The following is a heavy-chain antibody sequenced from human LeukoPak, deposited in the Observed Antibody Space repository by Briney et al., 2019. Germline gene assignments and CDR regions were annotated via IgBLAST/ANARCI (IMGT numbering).Heavy chain of an antibody. CDR1: GFSFSSYA. V-gene: IGHV3-23*01. CDR2: VSESGTNT. J-gene: IGHJ4*02. D-gene: IGHD3-22*01. Sequence: GGSLRLSCEASGFSFSSYAMSWVRQAPGKGLEWVSSVSESGTNTYYADSVKGRFTISRDNSKNTLFLQMNSLRAEDTAVYYCARAPSGSSRGHYRDYWGQGTLVTVSP. CDR3: ARAPSGSSRGHYRDY.